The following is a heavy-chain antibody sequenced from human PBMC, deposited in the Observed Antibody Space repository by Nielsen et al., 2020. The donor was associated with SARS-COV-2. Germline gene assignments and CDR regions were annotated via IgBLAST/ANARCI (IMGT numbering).Heavy chain of an antibody. CDR1: GITYSSYG. V-gene: IGHV3-30*03. CDR2: ISYDGSNK. J-gene: IGHJ3*01. Sequence: GESLKISCAASGITYSSYGMHWVRQAPGKGLEWVAVISYDGSNKYYADSVKGRFTISRDNAKNSMSLQMNSLRVEDTAVYYCARDWSRAFDVWGQGTMVTVPS. CDR3: ARDWSRAFDV.